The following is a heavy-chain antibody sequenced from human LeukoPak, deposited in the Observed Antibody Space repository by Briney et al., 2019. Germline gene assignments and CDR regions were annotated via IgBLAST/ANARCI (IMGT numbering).Heavy chain of an antibody. CDR1: GGSISSYY. J-gene: IGHJ3*02. V-gene: IGHV4-59*08. CDR3: ATHPAYYDSGGSPVFNI. D-gene: IGHD3-22*01. Sequence: PSETLSLTCTVSGGSISSYYWSWIRQPPGKGLEWIGYIYYSGSTNYNPSLKSRVTISVDTSKNQFSLKLSSVTAADTAVYYCATHPAYYDSGGSPVFNIGGKGKMVTVSS. CDR2: IYYSGST.